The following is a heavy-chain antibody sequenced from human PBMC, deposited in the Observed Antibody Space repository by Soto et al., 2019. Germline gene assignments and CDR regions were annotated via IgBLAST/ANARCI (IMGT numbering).Heavy chain of an antibody. J-gene: IGHJ5*02. V-gene: IGHV1-18*01. CDR1: GYTFTSYG. Sequence: GASVKVSCKASGYTFTSYGISWVRQAPGQGLEWMGWISAYNGNTNYAQKLQGRVTMTTDTSTSTAYMELRSLRSDDTAVYYCARDDIVVVVAATQRHWFDPWGQGTLVTVSS. CDR2: ISAYNGNT. D-gene: IGHD2-15*01. CDR3: ARDDIVVVVAATQRHWFDP.